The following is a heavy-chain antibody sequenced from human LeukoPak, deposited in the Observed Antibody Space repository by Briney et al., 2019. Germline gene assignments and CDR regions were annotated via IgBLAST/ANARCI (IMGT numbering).Heavy chain of an antibody. Sequence: PGETLSLTCTVSGGSISSSSYDWGWIRERPGNGLEWIGSIYYSGSTYYNPSLKSRVTISVDTSKNQFSLKLSSVTAADTAVYYCAREALRGWSRVFDYWGQGTLVTVSS. J-gene: IGHJ4*02. CDR2: IYYSGST. CDR1: GGSISSSSYD. CDR3: AREALRGWSRVFDY. D-gene: IGHD6-19*01. V-gene: IGHV4-39*07.